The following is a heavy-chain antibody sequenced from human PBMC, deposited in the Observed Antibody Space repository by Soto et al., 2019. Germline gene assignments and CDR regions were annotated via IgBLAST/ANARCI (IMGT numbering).Heavy chain of an antibody. V-gene: IGHV1-46*01. CDR3: ARVQYYYDSSGYYYFDY. CDR2: INPSGGST. Sequence: GASVQVSCKASGSTFTSYYMHWVRQAPGQGLEWLGIINPSGGSTSYAQKFQGRVTMTRDTSTSTVYMELSSLRSEDTAVYYCARVQYYYDSSGYYYFDYWGQGTLVTVSS. D-gene: IGHD3-22*01. J-gene: IGHJ4*02. CDR1: GSTFTSYY.